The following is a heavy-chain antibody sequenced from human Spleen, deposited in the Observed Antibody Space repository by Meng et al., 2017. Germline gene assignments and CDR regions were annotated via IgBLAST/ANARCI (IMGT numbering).Heavy chain of an antibody. V-gene: IGHV4-31*03. Sequence: SETLSLTCTVSGASISSGGYYWSWIRQHPGKGLEWIASIYDSGSTFYNPSLTSRVTISVDRSKKYFSLRLNSVTAADTAVYYCARGSNYYASSGYYRKDFDIWGQGTMVTVSS. CDR1: GASISSGGYY. CDR2: IYDSGST. D-gene: IGHD3-22*01. CDR3: ARGSNYYASSGYYRKDFDI. J-gene: IGHJ3*02.